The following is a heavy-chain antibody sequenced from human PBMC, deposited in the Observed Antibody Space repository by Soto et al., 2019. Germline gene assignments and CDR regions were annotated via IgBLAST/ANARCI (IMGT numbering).Heavy chain of an antibody. D-gene: IGHD3-10*01. CDR1: GYSFTRYW. Sequence: PGESLKISCKGSGYSFTRYWIGWVRQMPGKGLEWMGIIYPGDSDTRYSPSFQGQVTISADKSISTAYLQWSSLKASDTAMYYCARHRGANIGSLDAFDIWGQGTIVTVPS. V-gene: IGHV5-51*01. J-gene: IGHJ3*02. CDR2: IYPGDSDT. CDR3: ARHRGANIGSLDAFDI.